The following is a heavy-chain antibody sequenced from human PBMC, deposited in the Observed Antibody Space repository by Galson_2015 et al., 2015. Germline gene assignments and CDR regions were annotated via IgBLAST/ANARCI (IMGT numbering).Heavy chain of an antibody. CDR2: IIPILGIA. J-gene: IGHJ6*02. D-gene: IGHD3-10*01. Sequence: SVKVSGKASGGTFSSYTISWARQAPGQGLEWMGRIIPILGIANYAQKFQGRVTITADKSTSTAYMELSSLRSEDTAVYYCARTDYGSGSYYGYYYGMDVWGQGTTVTVSS. CDR3: ARTDYGSGSYYGYYYGMDV. V-gene: IGHV1-69*02. CDR1: GGTFSSYT.